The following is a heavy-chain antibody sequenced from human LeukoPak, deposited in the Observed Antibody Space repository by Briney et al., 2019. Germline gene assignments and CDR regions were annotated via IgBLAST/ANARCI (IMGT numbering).Heavy chain of an antibody. CDR3: ARGYCSSTSCSYYMDV. V-gene: IGHV3-64*01. Sequence: PGGSLRLSCAASGFTFSSYAMHWVRQAPGKGLEYVSAISSNGGSTYYANSVEGRFTISRDNSKNTLYLQMGSLRAEDMAVYYCARGYCSSTSCSYYMDVWGKGTTVTVSS. CDR1: GFTFSSYA. CDR2: ISSNGGST. D-gene: IGHD2-2*01. J-gene: IGHJ6*03.